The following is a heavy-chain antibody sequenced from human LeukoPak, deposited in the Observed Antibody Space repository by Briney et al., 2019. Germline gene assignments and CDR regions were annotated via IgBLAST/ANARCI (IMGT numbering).Heavy chain of an antibody. CDR1: GGSISRYL. D-gene: IGHD3-16*02. J-gene: IGHJ4*02. Sequence: SETLSLTCTVSGGSISRYLWGWIRQPPGKGLEWIGSIYHSGSTYYNPSLKSRVTISVDTSKNQFSLKLSSVTAADTAVYYCARSRHMITFGGVIVFFDYWGQGTLVTVSS. V-gene: IGHV4-59*04. CDR3: ARSRHMITFGGVIVFFDY. CDR2: IYHSGST.